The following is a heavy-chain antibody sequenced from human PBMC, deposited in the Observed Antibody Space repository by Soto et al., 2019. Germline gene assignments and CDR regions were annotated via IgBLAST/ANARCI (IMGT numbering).Heavy chain of an antibody. D-gene: IGHD6-19*01. CDR2: ISTYNGNT. V-gene: IGHV1-18*01. CDR3: DRDNGQWLVAD. Sequence: QVQLVQSGAEVKKPGASVKVSCKASGYIFTSHGISWVRQAPGQGLEWMERISTYNGNTKYAQKLQGRVTMTTDTAASIAYMESQRLRSNDTTVYYCDRDNGQWLVADWGQGTLISVSS. J-gene: IGHJ1*01. CDR1: GYIFTSHG.